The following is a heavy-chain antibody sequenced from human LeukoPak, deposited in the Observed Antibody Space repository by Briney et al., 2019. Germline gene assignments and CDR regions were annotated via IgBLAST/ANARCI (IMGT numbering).Heavy chain of an antibody. CDR2: IYYSGST. D-gene: IGHD4-23*01. J-gene: IGHJ4*02. CDR3: GRDRWGVGTGDY. V-gene: IGHV4-30-4*01. Sequence: SETLSLTCTVSGGSISSGDYYWSWIRQPPGKGLEWIGYIYYSGSTYYNPSLKSRVTISVDTSKNQFSLKLSSVTAADTAVYYCGRDRWGVGTGDYWGQGTLVTVSS. CDR1: GGSISSGDYY.